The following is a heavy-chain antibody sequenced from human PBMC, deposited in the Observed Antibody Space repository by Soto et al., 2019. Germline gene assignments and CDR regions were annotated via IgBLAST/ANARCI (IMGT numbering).Heavy chain of an antibody. Sequence: EVKLLESGGGLVQPGGSLRLSCAASGFSFRSYAMTWVRQAPGKGLEWVSSISGNGDSTYYADSVKGRFTISRDNSKNSLDLQMNRLRAEDTAVYYCAKANMPTYMDAWGKGTTVTVSS. D-gene: IGHD2-2*01. V-gene: IGHV3-23*01. CDR2: ISGNGDST. J-gene: IGHJ6*03. CDR3: AKANMPTYMDA. CDR1: GFSFRSYA.